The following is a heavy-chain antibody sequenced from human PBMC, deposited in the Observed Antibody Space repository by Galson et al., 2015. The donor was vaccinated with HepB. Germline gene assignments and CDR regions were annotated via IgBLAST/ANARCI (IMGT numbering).Heavy chain of an antibody. CDR1: GGSFSGYY. CDR3: ARELISGSYRTNYRTPFDY. J-gene: IGHJ4*02. D-gene: IGHD1-26*01. V-gene: IGHV4-34*01. CDR2: INHSGST. Sequence: SETLPLTCAVYGGSFSGYYWSWIRQPPGKGLEWIGEINHSGSTNYNPSLKSRVTISVDTSKNQFSLKLSSVTAADTAVYYCARELISGSYRTNYRTPFDYWGQGTLVTVSS.